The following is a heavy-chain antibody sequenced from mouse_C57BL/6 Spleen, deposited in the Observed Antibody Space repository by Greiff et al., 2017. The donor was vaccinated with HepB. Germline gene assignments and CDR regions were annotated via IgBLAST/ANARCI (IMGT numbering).Heavy chain of an antibody. D-gene: IGHD1-1*01. CDR1: GYTFTSYW. J-gene: IGHJ4*01. CDR2: INPSSGYT. Sequence: QVHVKQSGAELAKPGASVKLSCKASGYTFTSYWMHWVKQRPGQGLEWIGYINPSSGYTKYNQKFKDKATLTADKSSSTAYMQLSSLTYEDSAVYYGARYITTVVEAMDYWGQGTSVTVSA. V-gene: IGHV1-7*01. CDR3: ARYITTVVEAMDY.